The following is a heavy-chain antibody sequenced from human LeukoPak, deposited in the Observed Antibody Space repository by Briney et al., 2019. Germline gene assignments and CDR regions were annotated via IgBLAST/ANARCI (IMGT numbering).Heavy chain of an antibody. D-gene: IGHD3-22*01. CDR1: GFTFTDHA. CDR2: IHAGGGST. J-gene: IGHJ4*02. CDR3: AYYDSSGYYYGRLRY. V-gene: IGHV3-23*01. Sequence: GGYLRLYCAASGFTFTDHAMSWVRQTPDKGLEWVSSIHAGGGSTLYADSMKGRFTISRDNSKNTLFLQMNSLRADDTGLYFCAYYDSSGYYYGRLRYWGQGTPVTVSS.